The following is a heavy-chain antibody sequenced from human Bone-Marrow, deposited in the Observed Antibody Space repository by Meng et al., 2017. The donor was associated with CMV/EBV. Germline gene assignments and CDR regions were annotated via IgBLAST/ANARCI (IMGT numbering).Heavy chain of an antibody. J-gene: IGHJ6*02. D-gene: IGHD3-10*01. Sequence: GGSLRLSCAASGFTFSSYAMHWVRQAPGKGLEWVSSISSSSSCIYYADSVKGRFTISRDNAKNSLYLQMNSLRAEDTAVYYCARDSKGGSGAFGTYYYYGMDVWGQGTTVTVSS. CDR1: GFTFSSYA. CDR2: ISSSSSCI. V-gene: IGHV3-21*01. CDR3: ARDSKGGSGAFGTYYYYGMDV.